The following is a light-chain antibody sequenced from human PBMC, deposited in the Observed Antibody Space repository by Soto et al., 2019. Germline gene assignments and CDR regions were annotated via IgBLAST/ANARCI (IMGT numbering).Light chain of an antibody. Sequence: DIQMTQSPSSLSASVGDRVTITCRASQSISSYLNWYQQKPGKAPKLLIYAASSLQSGVPSRFSGSGSETDFTLTISSLQPEDFATYYCQQSYSTRPCTFGPGTKVDFK. J-gene: IGKJ3*01. CDR2: AAS. V-gene: IGKV1-39*01. CDR3: QQSYSTRPCT. CDR1: QSISSY.